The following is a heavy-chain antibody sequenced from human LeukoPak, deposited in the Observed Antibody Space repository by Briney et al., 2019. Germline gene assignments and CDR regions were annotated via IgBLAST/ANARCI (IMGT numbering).Heavy chain of an antibody. V-gene: IGHV3-11*01. CDR3: ARRMDTVTTWIY. CDR1: GFPFSDYY. D-gene: IGHD4-11*01. CDR2: ISSSGDTI. J-gene: IGHJ4*02. Sequence: GGSLRLSCAASGFPFSDYYMSWIRQAPGKGLEWVSYISSSGDTIYYADPVKGRFTISRDNAKNSVHLQMNNLRAEDTAVYYCARRMDTVTTWIYWGQGTLVTVSS.